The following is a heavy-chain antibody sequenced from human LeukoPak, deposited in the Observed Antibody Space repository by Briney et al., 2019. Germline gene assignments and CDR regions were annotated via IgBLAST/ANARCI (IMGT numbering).Heavy chain of an antibody. D-gene: IGHD6-19*01. V-gene: IGHV4-59*01. Sequence: SETLSLTCTVSGGSISSYYWSWIRQPPGKGLEWIGYIYYSGSTNYNPSLKSRVTISVDTSKNQFSLKLSSVTAADTAIYYCARESNSGWYTGGVDHWGPGTLVTVSS. J-gene: IGHJ4*02. CDR2: IYYSGST. CDR1: GGSISSYY. CDR3: ARESNSGWYTGGVDH.